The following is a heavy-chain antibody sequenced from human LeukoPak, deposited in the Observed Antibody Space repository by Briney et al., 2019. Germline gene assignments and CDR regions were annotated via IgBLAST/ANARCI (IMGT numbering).Heavy chain of an antibody. J-gene: IGHJ6*02. D-gene: IGHD5-18*01. CDR1: GYTFTSYD. Sequence: ASVNVSCKASGYTFTSYDINWVRQATGKGLEWTGWMNPNSGNTGYAQKFQGRVTMTRNTSISTAYMELSSLRSEDTAVYYCARSGYSYGYYYYGMDVWGQGTTVTVSS. V-gene: IGHV1-8*01. CDR3: ARSGYSYGYYYYGMDV. CDR2: MNPNSGNT.